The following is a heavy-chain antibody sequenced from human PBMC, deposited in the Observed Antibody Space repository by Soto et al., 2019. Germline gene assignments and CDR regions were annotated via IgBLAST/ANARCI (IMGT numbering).Heavy chain of an antibody. CDR1: GFTFISYG. J-gene: IGHJ6*02. Sequence: PWGSLRLSCAASGFTFISYGMHWVRHAPLKWLEWVAVIWYDGSNKYYADSVKGRFTISRDNSKNTLYLQMNSLRAEDTAVYYCACSSSPGVWYGMDVWGQGTTVTVSS. V-gene: IGHV3-33*01. CDR3: ACSSSPGVWYGMDV. D-gene: IGHD6-6*01. CDR2: IWYDGSNK.